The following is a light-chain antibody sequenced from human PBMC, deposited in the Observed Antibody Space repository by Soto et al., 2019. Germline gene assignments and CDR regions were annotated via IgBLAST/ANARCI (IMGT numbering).Light chain of an antibody. Sequence: EIVMTQSPATLSVSPGEGATLSCTASESINNNLAWYQQKPGQAPRLLIYAATTRATGFPARFSGSGYGTEFTLTISSLQSEDFAVYYCQQHHKWPLTFGGGTKVDIK. CDR2: AAT. CDR3: QQHHKWPLT. J-gene: IGKJ4*01. CDR1: ESINNN. V-gene: IGKV3-15*01.